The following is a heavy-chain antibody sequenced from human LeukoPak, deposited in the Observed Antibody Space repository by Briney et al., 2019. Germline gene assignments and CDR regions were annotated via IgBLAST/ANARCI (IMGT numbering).Heavy chain of an antibody. J-gene: IGHJ4*02. CDR3: ARDEVLINYGGVYYFDY. Sequence: ASVKVSCKGSGYTFTGYYMHWVRQAPGQGLEWMGWINPNSGGTNYAQKFQGRVTMTRDTSISTAYMELSRLRSDDTAVYYCARDEVLINYGGVYYFDYWGQGTLVTVSS. CDR1: GYTFTGYY. CDR2: INPNSGGT. D-gene: IGHD4-23*01. V-gene: IGHV1-2*02.